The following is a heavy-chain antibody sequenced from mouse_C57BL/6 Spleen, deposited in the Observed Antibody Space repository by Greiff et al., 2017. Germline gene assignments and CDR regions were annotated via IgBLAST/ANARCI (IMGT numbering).Heavy chain of an antibody. V-gene: IGHV5-17*01. CDR2: ISSGSSTI. D-gene: IGHD2-4*01. Sequence: DVKLVESGGGLVKPGGSLKLSCAASGFTFSDYGMHWVRHAPEKGLEWVTYISSGSSTIYYADTVKGRFTMSRDNAKNTLFLQMTSLRSEDTAMYYCATIYYDYLGYFDVWGTGTTVTVSS. CDR3: ATIYYDYLGYFDV. J-gene: IGHJ1*03. CDR1: GFTFSDYG.